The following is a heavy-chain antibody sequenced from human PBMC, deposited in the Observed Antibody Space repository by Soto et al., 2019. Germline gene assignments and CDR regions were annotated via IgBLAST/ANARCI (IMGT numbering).Heavy chain of an antibody. V-gene: IGHV2-5*01. Sequence: SGPTLVNPTQTLTLTCTFSGFSLSTSGVGVGWIRQPPGKALEWLELLYWNDDKRYSPSLKSRLTITKDTSKNKVVLTMTNMDPVDTATYYCAHSYDPDCGGDCYLDAFDIWGQGTMVTVSS. CDR1: GFSLSTSGVG. J-gene: IGHJ3*02. CDR2: LYWNDDK. D-gene: IGHD2-21*02. CDR3: AHSYDPDCGGDCYLDAFDI.